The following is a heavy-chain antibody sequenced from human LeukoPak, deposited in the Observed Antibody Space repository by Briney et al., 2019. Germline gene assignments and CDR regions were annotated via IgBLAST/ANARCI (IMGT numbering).Heavy chain of an antibody. CDR1: GGSISSGGYY. Sequence: SETLSLTCTVSGGSISSGGYYWSWIRQHPGKGLEWIGYIYYSGSTYYNPSLKSRVTISVDTSKNQFSLKLSSVTAADTAVYYCARASGWLPLYAFDIWGQGTMVTVSS. D-gene: IGHD6-19*01. CDR2: IYYSGST. J-gene: IGHJ3*02. CDR3: ARASGWLPLYAFDI. V-gene: IGHV4-61*08.